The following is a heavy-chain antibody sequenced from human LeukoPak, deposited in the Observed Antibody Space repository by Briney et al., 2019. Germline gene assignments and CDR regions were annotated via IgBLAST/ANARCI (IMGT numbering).Heavy chain of an antibody. Sequence: GGSLRLSCAASGFTFSSYSMNWVRQAPGKGLEWVSSISSGSSYIYYADSVKGRFTISRDNAKNSLYLQMNSLRAEDTAVYYCARGDCSGGSCYLSLTTIDYWGQGTLVTVSS. CDR3: ARGDCSGGSCYLSLTTIDY. V-gene: IGHV3-21*01. CDR1: GFTFSSYS. CDR2: ISSGSSYI. J-gene: IGHJ4*02. D-gene: IGHD2-15*01.